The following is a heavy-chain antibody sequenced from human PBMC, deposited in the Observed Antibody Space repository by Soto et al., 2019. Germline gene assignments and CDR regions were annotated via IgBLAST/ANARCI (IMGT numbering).Heavy chain of an antibody. Sequence: LVKVSGKASGFSVSSYAISWVRQAPGQGLEWMGGILPIFGTANYAQKLQGRVTITADESTSTAYMELSSLRSEDTAVYSCERDLVVAATPTPTQYYGMEVWGQGTPVTGSS. CDR3: ERDLVVAATPTPTQYYGMEV. V-gene: IGHV1-69*01. CDR1: GFSVSSYA. D-gene: IGHD2-15*01. CDR2: ILPIFGTA. J-gene: IGHJ6*02.